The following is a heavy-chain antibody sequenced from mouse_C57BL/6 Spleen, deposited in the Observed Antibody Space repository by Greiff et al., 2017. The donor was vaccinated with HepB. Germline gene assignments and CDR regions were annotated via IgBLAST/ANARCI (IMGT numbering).Heavy chain of an antibody. J-gene: IGHJ1*03. CDR2: ISNLAYSI. CDR1: GFTFSDYG. V-gene: IGHV5-15*01. CDR3: ARQGGFDWGWYFDV. Sequence: EVQGVESGGGLVQPGGSLKLSCAASGFTFSDYGMAWVRQAPRKGPEWVAFISNLAYSIYYADTVTGRFTISRENAKNTLYLEMSSLRSEDTAMYYCARQGGFDWGWYFDVWGTGTTVTVSS. D-gene: IGHD4-1*01.